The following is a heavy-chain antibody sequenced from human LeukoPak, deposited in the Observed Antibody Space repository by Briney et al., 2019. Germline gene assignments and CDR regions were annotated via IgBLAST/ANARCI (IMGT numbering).Heavy chain of an antibody. J-gene: IGHJ6*03. CDR1: GFTFSSYA. CDR2: ISGSGGST. Sequence: GGSLRLSCAASGFTFSSYAMSWVRQAPGKGLEWVSAISGSGGSTYYADSVKGRFTTSRDNSKNTLYLQMNSLRAEDTAVYYCAKDRRELNYYYYYMDVWGKGTTVTVSS. V-gene: IGHV3-23*01. D-gene: IGHD1-26*01. CDR3: AKDRRELNYYYYYMDV.